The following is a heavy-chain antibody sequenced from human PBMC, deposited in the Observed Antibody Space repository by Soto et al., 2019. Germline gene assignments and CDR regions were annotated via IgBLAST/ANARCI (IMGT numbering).Heavy chain of an antibody. Sequence: ASDTLSLTCAIPSSSITSNNWWTPFRHPPGKGLEWIGEIYHTGSTNYNPSLKSRVTISVDNSTNPFSLRLSSVFAADTAVYYCASTLKISKFDYWGQGTLVTVS. CDR3: ASTLKISKFDY. J-gene: IGHJ4*02. V-gene: IGHV4-4*02. CDR1: SSSITSNNW. D-gene: IGHD3-3*01. CDR2: IYHTGST.